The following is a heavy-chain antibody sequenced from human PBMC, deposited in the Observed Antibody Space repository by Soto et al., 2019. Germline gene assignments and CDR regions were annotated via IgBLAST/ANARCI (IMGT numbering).Heavy chain of an antibody. Sequence: QVQLVESGGGVVQAGRSLRLSCAASGFNFRSYAMHWVRQAPGKGLEWVAVISYDGSHEYYADSVKGRFTISRDNSKNTLYLQMNSLRGEDTAVYYCARAGYSSSWNWFDPWGQGTLVTVSS. D-gene: IGHD6-13*01. CDR3: ARAGYSSSWNWFDP. CDR1: GFNFRSYA. CDR2: ISYDGSHE. J-gene: IGHJ5*02. V-gene: IGHV3-30*04.